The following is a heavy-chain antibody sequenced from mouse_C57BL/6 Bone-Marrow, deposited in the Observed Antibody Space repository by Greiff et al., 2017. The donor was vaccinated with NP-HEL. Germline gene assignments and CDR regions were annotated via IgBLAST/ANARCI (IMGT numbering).Heavy chain of an antibody. D-gene: IGHD1-1*01. CDR2: INPNNGGT. J-gene: IGHJ2*01. Sequence: VQLQQSGPELVKPGASVKISCKASGYTFTDYYMNWVKQSHGKSLEWIGDINPNNGGTSYNQKFKGKATLTVDKSSSTAYMELRSLTSEDSAVYYCARRVGLRFDDWGQGTTLTVSS. CDR1: GYTFTDYY. CDR3: ARRVGLRFDD. V-gene: IGHV1-26*01.